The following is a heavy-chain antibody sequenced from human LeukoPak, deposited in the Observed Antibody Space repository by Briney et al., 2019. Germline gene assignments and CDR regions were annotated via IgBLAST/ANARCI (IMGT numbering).Heavy chain of an antibody. D-gene: IGHD1-26*01. Sequence: GGSLRLSCAVSGFTFSSYGMHWVRQAPGKGLEWVAVIWYDGSNKYYADSVKGRFTISRDNSKNTLYLQMNSLRAEDTAVYYCARDVLVGAMEYWGQGTLVTVSS. CDR3: ARDVLVGAMEY. V-gene: IGHV3-33*01. J-gene: IGHJ4*02. CDR1: GFTFSSYG. CDR2: IWYDGSNK.